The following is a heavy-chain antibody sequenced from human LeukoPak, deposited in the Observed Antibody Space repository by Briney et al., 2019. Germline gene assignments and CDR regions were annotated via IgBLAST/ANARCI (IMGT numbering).Heavy chain of an antibody. D-gene: IGHD3-22*01. CDR1: GGTFSSYA. Sequence: SVKVSCKASGGTFSSYAISWVRQAPGQGLEWMGGIIPIFGTANYAQKFQGRVTITADESTSTAYMELSSLRSEDTAVYYCARVARSYYDSSGYYYFDCWGQGTLVTVSS. CDR2: IIPIFGTA. CDR3: ARVARSYYDSSGYYYFDC. J-gene: IGHJ4*02. V-gene: IGHV1-69*13.